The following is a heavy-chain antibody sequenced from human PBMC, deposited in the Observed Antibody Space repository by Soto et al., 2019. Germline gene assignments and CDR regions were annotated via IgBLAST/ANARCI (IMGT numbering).Heavy chain of an antibody. CDR2: INHSGST. J-gene: IGHJ5*02. Sequence: QVQLQQWGAGLLKPSETLSLTCAVYGGSFSGYYWSWIRQPPGKGLGWIGEINHSGSTNYNPSLKSRVTISVDTSKNQFSLKLSSVTAADTAVYYCARGGKGSGWFNWFDPWGQGTLVTVSS. CDR1: GGSFSGYY. D-gene: IGHD6-19*01. V-gene: IGHV4-34*01. CDR3: ARGGKGSGWFNWFDP.